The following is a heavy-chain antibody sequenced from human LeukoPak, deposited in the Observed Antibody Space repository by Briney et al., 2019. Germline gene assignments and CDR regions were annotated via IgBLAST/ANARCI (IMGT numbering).Heavy chain of an antibody. CDR3: ARELITLDY. D-gene: IGHD3-16*01. V-gene: IGHV4-34*01. CDR2: INHSGST. Sequence: SETLSLTCAVYGGSFSDYYWSWIRQSPGKGLEWIGEINHSGSTNHNPSLKSRVTISVDTSKNQFSLKLSSVTAADTAVYYCARELITLDYWGQGTLVTVSS. CDR1: GGSFSDYY. J-gene: IGHJ4*02.